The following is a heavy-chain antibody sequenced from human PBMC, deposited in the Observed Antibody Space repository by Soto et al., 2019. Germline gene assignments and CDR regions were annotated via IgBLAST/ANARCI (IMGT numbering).Heavy chain of an antibody. D-gene: IGHD6-13*01. V-gene: IGHV2-26*01. CDR3: ARILPPIAADYYYYGMDV. J-gene: IGHJ6*02. CDR2: IFSNDEK. Sequence: SGPTRVNPRETLTLTCTGSGFSLSNARMGVSWIRQPPGKALEWLAHIFSNDEKSYSTSLKSRLTISKDTSKSQVVLTMTNMDPVDTATYYCARILPPIAADYYYYGMDVWGQGTTVTVSS. CDR1: GFSLSNARMG.